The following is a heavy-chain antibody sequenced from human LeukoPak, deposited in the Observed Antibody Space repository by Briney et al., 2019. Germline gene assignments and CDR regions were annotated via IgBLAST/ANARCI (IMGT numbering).Heavy chain of an antibody. J-gene: IGHJ5*02. CDR3: ARFQNDGDPRGTFDP. CDR1: GGSIRTGGYY. Sequence: PSETLSLTCTVSGGSIRTGGYYWSWIRQRSGKGLEWIGYIYYSGSTYYNPSLKSRASVSIDTSKNQFSLKLSSVTAADTAVYYCARFQNDGDPRGTFDPWGQGTLVTVSS. V-gene: IGHV4-31*03. D-gene: IGHD4-17*01. CDR2: IYYSGST.